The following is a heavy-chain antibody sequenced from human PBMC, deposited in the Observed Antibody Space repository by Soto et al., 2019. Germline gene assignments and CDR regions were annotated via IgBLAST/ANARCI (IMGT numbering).Heavy chain of an antibody. J-gene: IGHJ5*01. CDR2: IWLDGSRT. V-gene: IGHV3-33*01. Sequence: GRSRRLSCAASEFTFSTYGMHWGPQSPGKVLEWVSFIWLDGSRTYYADSVKGRFTISRDNSKNTVYLQMSSLRAGDTAVYYCARDLLEEPADYYDTKADRLDSWGQGTLVTVSS. CDR3: ARDLLEEPADYYDTKADRLDS. CDR1: EFTFSTYG. D-gene: IGHD3-22*01.